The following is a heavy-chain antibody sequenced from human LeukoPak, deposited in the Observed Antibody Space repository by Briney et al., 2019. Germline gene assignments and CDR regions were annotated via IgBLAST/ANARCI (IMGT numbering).Heavy chain of an antibody. J-gene: IGHJ5*02. CDR1: GFTFSSYA. V-gene: IGHV3-23*01. CDR3: AKPGSYGSGINWFDP. D-gene: IGHD3-10*01. CDR2: ISGSGGST. Sequence: QSGGSLRLSCAASGFTFSSYAMSWVRQAPGKGLEWVSAISGSGGSTYYADSVKGRFTISRDNSKNTLYLQMNSLRAEDTAVYYCAKPGSYGSGINWFDPWGQGTLVTVSS.